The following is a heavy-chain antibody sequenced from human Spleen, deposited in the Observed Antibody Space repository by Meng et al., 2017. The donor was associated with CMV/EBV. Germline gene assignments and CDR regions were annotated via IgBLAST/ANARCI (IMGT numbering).Heavy chain of an antibody. J-gene: IGHJ4*02. D-gene: IGHD2-2*02. CDR2: IGTAGDT. Sequence: GESLKISCAACGFTFSSYDMYWVRQATGKGLEWVSTIGTAGDTYYPGSVKGQFTISRENAKNSLYLQMNSLRAGDTAVYYCAREILSLVVPAAIAARPDGFDYWGQGTLVTVSS. CDR1: GFTFSSYD. V-gene: IGHV3-13*03. CDR3: AREILSLVVPAAIAARPDGFDY.